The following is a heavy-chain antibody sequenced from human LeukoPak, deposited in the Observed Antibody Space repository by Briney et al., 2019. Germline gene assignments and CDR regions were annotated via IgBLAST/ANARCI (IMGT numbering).Heavy chain of an antibody. Sequence: PGGSLRLSCAAPGFTFSNYWMHWVRQAPGKGLVWVSRINSDGSSTSYADSVKGRFTISRDNAKNTLYLQMNSLRAEDTAVYYCARVYYMGYYGSGSQELGAFDIWGHGTMVTVSS. J-gene: IGHJ3*02. D-gene: IGHD3-10*01. CDR1: GFTFSNYW. V-gene: IGHV3-74*01. CDR2: INSDGSST. CDR3: ARVYYMGYYGSGSQELGAFDI.